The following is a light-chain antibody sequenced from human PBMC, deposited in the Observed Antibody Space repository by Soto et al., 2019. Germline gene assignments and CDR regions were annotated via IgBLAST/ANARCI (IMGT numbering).Light chain of an antibody. CDR3: SEYNNWPPFT. CDR2: GAS. J-gene: IGKJ3*01. Sequence: EIVMTQSPVTLSASPGARVTLSCRASQGVGSDVAWYQQKPGQAPGLLIYGASIREVGVPARCSGSGSGTAFTLTISTLQSDDFAVYYWSEYNNWPPFTYGPGPVVDIK. CDR1: QGVGSD. V-gene: IGKV3-15*01.